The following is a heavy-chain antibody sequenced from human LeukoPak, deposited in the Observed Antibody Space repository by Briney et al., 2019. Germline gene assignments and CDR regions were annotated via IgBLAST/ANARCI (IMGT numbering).Heavy chain of an antibody. D-gene: IGHD6-13*01. CDR1: GFTLSSYW. J-gene: IGHJ4*01. V-gene: IGHV3-7*01. Sequence: GGSLRLSCAVSGFTLSSYWMNWVRQAPGQGLEWVASIKQDGGENSYVDSVKGRFTISRDNAKNSLYLQMSSLRAEDTAVYYCARDGTAAGLYFDLWGQGPLVTVSS. CDR2: IKQDGGEN. CDR3: ARDGTAAGLYFDL.